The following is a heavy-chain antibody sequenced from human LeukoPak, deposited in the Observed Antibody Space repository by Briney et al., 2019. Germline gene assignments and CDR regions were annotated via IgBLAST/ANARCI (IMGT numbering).Heavy chain of an antibody. CDR1: GFTFSSYE. D-gene: IGHD3-9*01. CDR3: ARGRYFDWQYSADAFDI. CDR2: ISSSGSTI. J-gene: IGHJ3*02. V-gene: IGHV3-48*03. Sequence: GGSLRLSCAASGFTFSSYEMNWVRQAPGKGLEWVSYISSSGSTIYYADSVKGRFTISRDNAKNSLYLQMNSLRAEDTAVYHCARGRYFDWQYSADAFDIWGQGTMVTVSS.